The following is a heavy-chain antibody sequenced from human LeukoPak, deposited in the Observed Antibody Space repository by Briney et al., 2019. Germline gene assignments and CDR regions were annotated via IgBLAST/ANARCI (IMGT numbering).Heavy chain of an antibody. J-gene: IGHJ4*02. D-gene: IGHD5-24*01. Sequence: GGSLRLSCAASGFIFSSYWMSWVRQAPGKGLEWVANIRQDGNEKYYVDSVKGRFTISRDNAKNSLYLQMNSLRAEDTAIYYCTRVGYIDEGIDYWGQGTLVTVSS. CDR2: IRQDGNEK. CDR3: TRVGYIDEGIDY. CDR1: GFIFSSYW. V-gene: IGHV3-7*04.